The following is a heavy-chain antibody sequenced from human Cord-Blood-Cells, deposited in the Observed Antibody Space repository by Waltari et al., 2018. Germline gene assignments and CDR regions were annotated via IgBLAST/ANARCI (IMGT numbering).Heavy chain of an antibody. J-gene: IGHJ6*02. CDR1: GYTFTGSY. Sequence: QVQLVQSGAEVKKPGASLKVSCKASGYTFTGSYMHWVRQAPGQGLEWMGRINPNSGGTNYAQKFQGRVTMTRETSISTSYMELSRLRSDETAVYYCARRVAEDGMDVMGQGTTVTVSS. CDR2: INPNSGGT. D-gene: IGHD2-15*01. V-gene: IGHV1-2*06. CDR3: ARRVAEDGMDV.